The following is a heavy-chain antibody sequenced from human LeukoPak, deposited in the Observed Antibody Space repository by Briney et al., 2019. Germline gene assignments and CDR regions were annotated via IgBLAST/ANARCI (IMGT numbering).Heavy chain of an antibody. CDR2: IKQDGSEK. V-gene: IGHV3-7*01. CDR3: ARDFDWLLGDDAFDI. J-gene: IGHJ3*02. CDR1: GFTFSSYW. D-gene: IGHD3-9*01. Sequence: PGGSLRLSCAASGFTFSSYWMSWVRQAPGKGLEWVANIKQDGSEKYYVDSVKGRFTISRDSAKNSLYLQMNSLRAEDTAVYYCARDFDWLLGDDAFDIWGQGTMVTVSS.